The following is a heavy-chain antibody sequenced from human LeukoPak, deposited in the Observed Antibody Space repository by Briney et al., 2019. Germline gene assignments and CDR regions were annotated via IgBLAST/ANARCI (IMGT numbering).Heavy chain of an antibody. CDR3: VRDQGTGSYLFWCFDY. J-gene: IGHJ4*02. CDR1: GYTFTGYY. V-gene: IGHV1-2*02. CDR2: INPNSGGT. Sequence: GASVKVSCKASGYTFTGYYMHWVRQAPGHGLEWMGWINPNSGGTNYAQKFQGRVTMTRDTSISTAYMELSRLRSDDTAVYYCVRDQGTGSYLFWCFDYWGQGTLVTVSS. D-gene: IGHD1-26*01.